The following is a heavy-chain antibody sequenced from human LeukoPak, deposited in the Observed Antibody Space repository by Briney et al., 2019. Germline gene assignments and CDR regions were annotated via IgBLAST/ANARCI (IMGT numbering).Heavy chain of an antibody. V-gene: IGHV3-9*01. D-gene: IGHD6-19*01. J-gene: IGHJ4*02. CDR3: AKGSSGWYREYFDY. Sequence: PGRSLRLSCAASGFPFDDYAMHWLPQAPGKALEWVSGISWNSGSIGYADCVKGRYTISRDNAKNSLYLQMNSLRAEDTALYYCAKGSSGWYREYFDYGGQGTRVSVFS. CDR1: GFPFDDYA. CDR2: ISWNSGSI.